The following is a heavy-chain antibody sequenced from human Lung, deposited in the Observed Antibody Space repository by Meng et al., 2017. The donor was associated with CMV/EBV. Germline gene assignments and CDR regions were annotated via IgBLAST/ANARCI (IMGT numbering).Heavy chain of an antibody. V-gene: IGHV3-11*01. J-gene: IGHJ4*02. Sequence: GESLKISCESSGFHFSGHYMSWIRQAPGKGLEWVAYISPSSKTIHYADSVKGRFTISRDNAKKSLSLEMNSLRGEDTAVYYCERDFGDYFTYGPDYWGQGTLVTVSS. CDR1: GFHFSGHY. CDR2: ISPSSKTI. CDR3: ERDFGDYFTYGPDY. D-gene: IGHD4-17*01.